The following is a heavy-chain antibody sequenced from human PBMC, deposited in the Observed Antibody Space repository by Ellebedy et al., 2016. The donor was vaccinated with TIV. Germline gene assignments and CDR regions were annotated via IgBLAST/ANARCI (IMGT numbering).Heavy chain of an antibody. D-gene: IGHD2-15*01. J-gene: IGHJ4*02. CDR1: GFTVSSNY. V-gene: IGHV3-53*01. CDR2: IYSGGST. CDR3: ARALGYCSGSSCYSLNFDY. Sequence: GESLKISCAASGFTVSSNYMSWVRQAPGKGLEWVSVIYSGGSTYYADSVKGRFTISRDNSKNTLYLQMNSLRAEDTAVYYCARALGYCSGSSCYSLNFDYWGQGTLVTVSS.